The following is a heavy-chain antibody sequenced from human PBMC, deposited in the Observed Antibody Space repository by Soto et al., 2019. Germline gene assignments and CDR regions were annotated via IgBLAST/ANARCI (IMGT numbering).Heavy chain of an antibody. CDR3: AKERVRDFDG. J-gene: IGHJ4*02. Sequence: VQLVESGGGLVRPGGSLRLSCAASGFTFDDHAMHWVRQAPGKGLEWISAITWNSVALDYAASVKGRFTISRDNAKNSLYLQMDNLRPEDTGLYYCAKERVRDFDGWGQGTLVTVSS. V-gene: IGHV3-9*01. D-gene: IGHD3-9*01. CDR1: GFTFDDHA. CDR2: ITWNSVAL.